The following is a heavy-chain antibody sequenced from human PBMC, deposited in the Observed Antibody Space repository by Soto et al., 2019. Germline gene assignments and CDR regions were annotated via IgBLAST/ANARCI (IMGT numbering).Heavy chain of an antibody. D-gene: IGHD6-6*01. CDR2: ISNDGSNK. V-gene: IGHV3-30*18. CDR3: AKVVRADSTSSNFYYYSGMDV. CDR1: GFSFSTYG. Sequence: QVQMVESGGGVVQLGGSLRLSCAASGFSFSTYGMHGVRQAPGKGREWLAVISNDGSNKYFADSVKGRFTISRDNSKDTLFLQMNSLRGEDTAVYYCAKVVRADSTSSNFYYYSGMDVWGQGTTVTVSS. J-gene: IGHJ6*02.